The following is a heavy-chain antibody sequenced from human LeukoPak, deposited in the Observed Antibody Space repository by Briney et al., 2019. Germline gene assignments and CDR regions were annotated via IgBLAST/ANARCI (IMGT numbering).Heavy chain of an antibody. V-gene: IGHV1-69*06. CDR3: ARAVQVTTGGLFDY. D-gene: IGHD4-17*01. CDR1: GYTFTSYG. Sequence: SVKVSCKASGYTFTSYGISWVRQAPGQGLEWMGGIIPIFDTPNFAQRLQGRVTITADKSTSTAYMELSRLRSEDTAVYYCARAVQVTTGGLFDYWGQGTLVTVSS. CDR2: IIPIFDTP. J-gene: IGHJ4*02.